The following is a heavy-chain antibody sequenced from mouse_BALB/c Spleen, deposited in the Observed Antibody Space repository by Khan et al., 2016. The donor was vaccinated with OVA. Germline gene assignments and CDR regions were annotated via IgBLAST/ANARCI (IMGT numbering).Heavy chain of an antibody. Sequence: QIQLVQSGAELVRPGASVKLSCKTSGYTFTNYWIHWVKQRPGQGLEWIARIYPGTDNTDYNEKFKDKATLTADKSSSTAYMQLSSLKSEDSAVYYCAREEALCYFDYWGQGTTLTVSS. V-gene: IGHV1-76*01. CDR1: GYTFTNYW. CDR2: IYPGTDNT. D-gene: IGHD3-2*02. CDR3: AREEALCYFDY. J-gene: IGHJ2*01.